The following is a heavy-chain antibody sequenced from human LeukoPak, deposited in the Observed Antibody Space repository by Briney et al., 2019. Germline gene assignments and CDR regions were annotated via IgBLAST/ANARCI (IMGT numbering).Heavy chain of an antibody. CDR1: GFTFSSYA. J-gene: IGHJ4*02. Sequence: GGSLRLSCAASGFTFSSYAMHWVRQAPGKGLEWVAVISYDGSNKYYADSVKGRFTISRDNSKNTLYLQMNSLRAEDTAVYYCARSWIRFGELTPNYWGQGTLVTVSS. V-gene: IGHV3-30*04. CDR3: ARSWIRFGELTPNY. D-gene: IGHD3-10*01. CDR2: ISYDGSNK.